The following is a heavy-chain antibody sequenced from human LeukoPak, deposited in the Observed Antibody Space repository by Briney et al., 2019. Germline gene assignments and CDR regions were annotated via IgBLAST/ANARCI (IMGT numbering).Heavy chain of an antibody. Sequence: ASVKVSCKASGYTFTNYDINWVRQATGHGREWMGWMNPNSGNTGYAQKFQDRVTMTSNTSIRTAYMDLSRLKSEEKAVYYCGKSVGPGGSSYNWFDPWGQGTLVTVSS. CDR1: GYTFTNYD. V-gene: IGHV1-8*01. D-gene: IGHD1-26*01. J-gene: IGHJ5*02. CDR2: MNPNSGNT. CDR3: GKSVGPGGSSYNWFDP.